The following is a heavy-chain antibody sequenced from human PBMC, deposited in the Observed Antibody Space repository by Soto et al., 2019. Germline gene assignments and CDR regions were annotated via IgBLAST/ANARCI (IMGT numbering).Heavy chain of an antibody. V-gene: IGHV1-69*06. J-gene: IGHJ4*02. CDR2: IIPIFNST. D-gene: IGHD2-2*02. Sequence: QVQLVQSGAEVKTPGSSLKVSCTVSGSRFSNYVISRVRQAPGHGLEWLGRIIPIFNSTQYAQKFQGRVTITADKSTNTASLELSSLRSDDTAVYYCAREGRGKKAGYNGLVSLGYWGQGTLVTVSS. CDR3: AREGRGKKAGYNGLVSLGY. CDR1: GSRFSNYV.